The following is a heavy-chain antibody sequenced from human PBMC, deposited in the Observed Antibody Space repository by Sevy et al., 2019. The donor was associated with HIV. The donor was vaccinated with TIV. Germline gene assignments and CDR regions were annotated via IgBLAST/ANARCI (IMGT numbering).Heavy chain of an antibody. CDR2: ISSSSSYI. V-gene: IGHV3-21*01. D-gene: IGHD2-21*02. J-gene: IGHJ6*03. CDR3: ARDSKYCGGDCKHYYYYYMDV. CDR1: GFTFSSYS. Sequence: GGSLRLSCAASGFTFSSYSMNWVRQAPGKGLEWVSSISSSSSYIYYAASVKGRFTISRDNAKNSLYLQMNSLRAEDTAVYYYARDSKYCGGDCKHYYYYYMDVWGKGTTVTVSS.